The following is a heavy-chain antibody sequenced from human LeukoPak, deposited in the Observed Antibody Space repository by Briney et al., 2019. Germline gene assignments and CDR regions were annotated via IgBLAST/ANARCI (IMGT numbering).Heavy chain of an antibody. V-gene: IGHV3-53*01. CDR1: GFTVSSNY. J-gene: IGHJ4*02. CDR2: IYSGGST. D-gene: IGHD3-22*01. Sequence: WGSLTLSCAASGFTVSSNYMRWVRQDPGKGLEWVLVIYSGGSTYYADSVKGRFTISRDNSKNTLYLQMNSLRAEDTAVYYCARVAGYYDSSGYHEGFDYWGQGTLVTVSS. CDR3: ARVAGYYDSSGYHEGFDY.